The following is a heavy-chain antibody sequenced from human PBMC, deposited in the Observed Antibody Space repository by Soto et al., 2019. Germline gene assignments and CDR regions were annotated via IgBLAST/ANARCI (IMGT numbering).Heavy chain of an antibody. CDR1: GFTFSSYV. D-gene: IGHD3-10*01. J-gene: IGHJ5*02. Sequence: SLRLSCAPSGFTFSSYVIGWVRRAPGKGLEWVSAISGSGGSTYYADSVRGRFTISRDNSKNTLYLQMNSLRAEDTAVYYCAKPMVHGCSWFDPWGQGTLVTVSS. V-gene: IGHV3-23*01. CDR2: ISGSGGST. CDR3: AKPMVHGCSWFDP.